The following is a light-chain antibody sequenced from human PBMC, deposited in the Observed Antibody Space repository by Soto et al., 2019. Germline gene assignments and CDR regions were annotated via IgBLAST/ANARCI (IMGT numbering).Light chain of an antibody. Sequence: DIQMTQSPSSLSASVGDRVTITCQASEDINNNLNWYLQKPGEAPKLLISDASNLETGVPSRFSGGGSVTHFTFTISSLQPEDIATYYCQHFHNLPVTFGGGTKVEMK. CDR1: EDINNN. CDR3: QHFHNLPVT. CDR2: DAS. V-gene: IGKV1-33*01. J-gene: IGKJ4*01.